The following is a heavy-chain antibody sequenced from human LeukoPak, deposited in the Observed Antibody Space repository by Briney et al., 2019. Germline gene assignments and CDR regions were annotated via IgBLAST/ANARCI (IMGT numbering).Heavy chain of an antibody. Sequence: PGGSLRLSCAASGFTFSSHGMHWVRQAPGKGLVWVSRINSDGSSTTYADSVKGRFTISRDNAKNTLYLQMDSLRAEDTAVYYCARGFRVITVAGFDYWGQGTLVTVPS. J-gene: IGHJ4*02. V-gene: IGHV3-74*01. CDR1: GFTFSSHG. CDR3: ARGFRVITVAGFDY. CDR2: INSDGSST. D-gene: IGHD6-19*01.